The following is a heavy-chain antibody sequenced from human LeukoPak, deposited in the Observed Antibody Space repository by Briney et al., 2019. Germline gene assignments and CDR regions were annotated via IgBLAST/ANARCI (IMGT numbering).Heavy chain of an antibody. D-gene: IGHD3-10*01. CDR3: AKEMRGYYGSGTVDY. CDR1: GFTFSNYG. CDR2: ISGRGGST. J-gene: IGHJ4*02. Sequence: GGSLRLSCAASGFTFSNYGMSWVRQAPGKGLEWVSSISGRGGSTYYADSVKGRFTISRDNSRNTLYLQMNSLRAEDTAVYYCAKEMRGYYGSGTVDYWGQGTLVTVSS. V-gene: IGHV3-23*01.